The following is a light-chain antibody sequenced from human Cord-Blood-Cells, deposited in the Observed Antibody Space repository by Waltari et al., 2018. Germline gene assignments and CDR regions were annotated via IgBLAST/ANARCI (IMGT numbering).Light chain of an antibody. CDR3: SSYTSSSTNWV. J-gene: IGLJ3*02. Sequence: QSALTQPASVSGSPGQSITISCTGTSSDVGGYNYVSWYQQHPAKAPKLMIGDVSKRPGGAYNLYSGAKCGNTASLTISGLQAEDEADYYCSSYTSSSTNWVFGGGTKLTVL. V-gene: IGLV2-14*01. CDR2: DVS. CDR1: SSDVGGYNY.